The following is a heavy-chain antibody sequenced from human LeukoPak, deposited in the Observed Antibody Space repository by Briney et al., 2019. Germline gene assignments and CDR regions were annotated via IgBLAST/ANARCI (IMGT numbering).Heavy chain of an antibody. J-gene: IGHJ6*03. CDR1: GFTVSSNY. V-gene: IGHV3-66*02. Sequence: GGSLRLSCAASGFTVSSNYMSWVRQAPGKGLEWVSVIYSGGSTYYADSVKGRFTISRDNSKNTLYLQMNSLRAEDTAVYYCARGLRELAYYYYYYYMDVWGKGTTITVSS. CDR2: IYSGGST. CDR3: ARGLRELAYYYYYYYMDV. D-gene: IGHD3-10*01.